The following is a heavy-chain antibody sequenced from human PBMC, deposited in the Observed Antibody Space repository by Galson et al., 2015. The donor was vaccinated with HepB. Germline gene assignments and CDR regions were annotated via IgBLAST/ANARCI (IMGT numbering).Heavy chain of an antibody. CDR2: LSDSGSST. D-gene: IGHD4-23*01. J-gene: IGHJ4*01. CDR3: AREYGGNVPWDY. Sequence: SLRLSCAASGFTFSTYAMSWVRQAPGKGLEWVSVLSDSGSSTDYADSVKGRFSISRDNSKNTLYLQMNSLRVEDTAIYYCAREYGGNVPWDYWGHGALVTVSS. V-gene: IGHV3-23*01. CDR1: GFTFSTYA.